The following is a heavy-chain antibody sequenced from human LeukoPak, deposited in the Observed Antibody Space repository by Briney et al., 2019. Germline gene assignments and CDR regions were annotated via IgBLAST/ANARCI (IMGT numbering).Heavy chain of an antibody. CDR3: ARHSGSYWY. V-gene: IGHV4-61*05. CDR2: IYYSGST. J-gene: IGHJ4*02. CDR1: GDSISSSNYY. Sequence: PSETLSLTCTVSGDSISSSNYYWGWIRQPPGKGLEWIGYIYYSGSTNYNPSLKSRVTISVDTSKNQFSLNLTSVTAADTAVYYCARHSGSYWYWGQGTLVTVSS. D-gene: IGHD1-26*01.